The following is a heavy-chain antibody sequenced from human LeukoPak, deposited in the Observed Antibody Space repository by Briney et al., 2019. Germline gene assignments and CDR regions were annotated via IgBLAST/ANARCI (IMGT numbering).Heavy chain of an antibody. V-gene: IGHV1-2*06. CDR2: INPNSGGT. D-gene: IGHD3-10*01. J-gene: IGHJ5*02. CDR3: ARAPPNSGSYYRLHSWFDP. CDR1: GYTFTDYY. Sequence: GASVKVSCRASGYTFTDYYMHWVRQAPGQGLEWMGRINPNSGGTNYAQKFQGRVTMTRDTSISTAYMELSSLRSDDTAFYYCARAPPNSGSYYRLHSWFDPWAREPWSPSP.